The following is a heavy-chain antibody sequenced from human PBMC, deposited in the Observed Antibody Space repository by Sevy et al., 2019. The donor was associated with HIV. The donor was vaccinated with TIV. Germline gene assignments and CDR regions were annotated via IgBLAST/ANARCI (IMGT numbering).Heavy chain of an antibody. CDR2: ISSTGTTI. Sequence: GGSLRLSCAASGFTFNTYAMSWVRQAPGKGLEWVSTISSTGTTIYYADSVKGRFTISRDNSQNTLFLQMNSLRADDTAIYFCARLSRIVATTPYYLDSWGQGALVTVSS. CDR3: ARLSRIVATTPYYLDS. D-gene: IGHD5-12*01. V-gene: IGHV3-23*01. J-gene: IGHJ4*02. CDR1: GFTFNTYA.